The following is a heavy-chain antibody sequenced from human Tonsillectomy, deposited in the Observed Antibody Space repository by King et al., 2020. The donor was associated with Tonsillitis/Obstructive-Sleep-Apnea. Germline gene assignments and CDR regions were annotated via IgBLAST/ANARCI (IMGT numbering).Heavy chain of an antibody. V-gene: IGHV2-70*11. Sequence: TLKESGPALVKPTQTLTLTCTFSGFSLSSSGMCVSWIRQPPGKALEWLARIDWDDDKYYSTSLKTRLTISKDTSKNQVVLTMTNMDPGDTATYYGGRMSRYFSSTSCYENYYYYYMDVWGKGTTVTVSS. CDR3: GRMSRYFSSTSCYENYYYYYMDV. CDR2: IDWDDDK. D-gene: IGHD2-2*01. CDR1: GFSLSSSGMC. J-gene: IGHJ6*03.